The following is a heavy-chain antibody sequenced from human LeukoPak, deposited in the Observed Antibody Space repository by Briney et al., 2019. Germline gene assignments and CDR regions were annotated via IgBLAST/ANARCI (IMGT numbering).Heavy chain of an antibody. J-gene: IGHJ4*02. CDR3: AREDIVVVPAAMNCGYFDY. V-gene: IGHV3-30-3*01. CDR1: GFTFSSYA. D-gene: IGHD2-2*01. Sequence: SGGSLRLSCAASGFTFSSYAMHWVRQAPGKGLEWVAVISYDGSNKYYADSVKGRFTISRDNSKNTLYLQMNSLRAEDTAVYYCAREDIVVVPAAMNCGYFDYWGQGTLVTVSS. CDR2: ISYDGSNK.